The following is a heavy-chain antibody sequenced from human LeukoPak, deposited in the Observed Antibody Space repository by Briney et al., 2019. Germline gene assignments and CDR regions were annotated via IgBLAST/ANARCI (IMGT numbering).Heavy chain of an antibody. CDR1: RDSLSTYA. D-gene: IGHD2-15*01. CDR3: AKGRILAVGPRGAYFEK. V-gene: IGHV3-23*01. J-gene: IGHJ4*02. CDR2: IVGIGTTT. Sequence: GALRVSCVDSRDSLSTYAMNWVRHAPGEGLEWVSGIVGIGTTTHYTQSLKGRVTISRDKSRNTLFLQIDTLTADDAALYYCAKGRILAVGPRGAYFEKGGEATRVAVPS.